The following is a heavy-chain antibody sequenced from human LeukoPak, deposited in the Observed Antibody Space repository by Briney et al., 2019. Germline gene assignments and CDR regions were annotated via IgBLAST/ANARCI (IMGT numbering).Heavy chain of an antibody. CDR1: GYTFTSYG. CDR2: ISAYNGNT. Sequence: GASVKVSCKASGYTFTSYGISWVRQAPGQGLEWMGWISAYNGNTNYAQKLQGRVTMTTDTSTSTAYMELRSLRSDDTAVYYCATLGMAAAAGTSWFDPWGQGTLVTVSS. CDR3: ATLGMAAAAGTSWFDP. J-gene: IGHJ5*02. D-gene: IGHD6-13*01. V-gene: IGHV1-18*01.